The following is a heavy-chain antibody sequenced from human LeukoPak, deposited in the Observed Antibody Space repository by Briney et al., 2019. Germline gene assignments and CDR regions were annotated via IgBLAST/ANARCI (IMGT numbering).Heavy chain of an antibody. CDR2: ISSSGTYM. D-gene: IGHD2-2*01. J-gene: IGHJ4*02. CDR3: ARDRADYCSSASCPQDY. Sequence: GSLRLSCAASGFTFSSYSMNWVRQAPGKGLERVSSISSSGTYMYYADSVKGRFTISRDNAKNSLYLQMNSLSAEDTAVYYCARDRADYCSSASCPQDYWGQGTLVTVSS. CDR1: GFTFSSYS. V-gene: IGHV3-21*01.